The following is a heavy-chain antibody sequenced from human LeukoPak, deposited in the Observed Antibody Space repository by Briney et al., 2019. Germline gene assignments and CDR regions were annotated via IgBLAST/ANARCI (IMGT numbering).Heavy chain of an antibody. CDR2: IFYSGNT. Sequence: PSATLSLTCTVFGDSINSHYWSWVRQAPGKGLEWIGYIFYSGNTNYSPYLKSRVTISIDTSKKQFSLRLTSVTTADTAVYFCARTGDYSRSTGGWFDPWGQGTLVTVSS. J-gene: IGHJ5*02. D-gene: IGHD4-11*01. CDR3: ARTGDYSRSTGGWFDP. V-gene: IGHV4-59*11. CDR1: GDSINSHY.